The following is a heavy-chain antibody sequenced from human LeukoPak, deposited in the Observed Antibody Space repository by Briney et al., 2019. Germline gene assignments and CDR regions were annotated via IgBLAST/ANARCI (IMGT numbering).Heavy chain of an antibody. Sequence: GASVKVSCKASGYTFTSYAMHWVRQAPGQRLEWMGWINAGNGNTKYSQKFQGRVTITRDTSASTAYMELSSLRSEDTAVYYCATTLLGYCSSTSCWVSEWRFAYWGQGTLVTVSS. D-gene: IGHD2-2*01. CDR2: INAGNGNT. J-gene: IGHJ4*02. V-gene: IGHV1-3*01. CDR1: GYTFTSYA. CDR3: ATTLLGYCSSTSCWVSEWRFAY.